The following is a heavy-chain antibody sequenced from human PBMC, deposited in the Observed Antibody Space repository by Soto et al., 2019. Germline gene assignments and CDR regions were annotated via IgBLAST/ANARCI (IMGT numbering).Heavy chain of an antibody. D-gene: IGHD3-22*01. CDR1: GFTFSSFG. Sequence: PGGSLILSCAASGFTFSSFGMHWVRQAPGKGLEWVAVIWYDGSNKFYSDSVKGRFTISRDNSKNTLYLQMNSLRAEDTAVYYCARDHRYYYDSSGYHGYFDYWGQGTLVTVSS. V-gene: IGHV3-33*01. CDR2: IWYDGSNK. CDR3: ARDHRYYYDSSGYHGYFDY. J-gene: IGHJ4*02.